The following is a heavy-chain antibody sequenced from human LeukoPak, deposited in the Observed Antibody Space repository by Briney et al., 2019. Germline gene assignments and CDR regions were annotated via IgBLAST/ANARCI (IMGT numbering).Heavy chain of an antibody. Sequence: GGSLRLSCAASGFTFSSYWMSWVRQAPGKGLEWVANIKQDGSEKYYVDSVKGRFTISRDNAENSLYLQMNSLRAEDTAVYYCATGVGARQQPLGGYDYWGQGTLVTVSS. CDR3: ATGVGARQQPLGGYDY. J-gene: IGHJ4*02. CDR1: GFTFSSYW. D-gene: IGHD6-13*01. V-gene: IGHV3-7*01. CDR2: IKQDGSEK.